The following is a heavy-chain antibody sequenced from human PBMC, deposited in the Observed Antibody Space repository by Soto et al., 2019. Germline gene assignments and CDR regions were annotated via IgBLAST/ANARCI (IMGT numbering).Heavy chain of an antibody. CDR3: ARFHVMVVARSNIHY. CDR1: GGSISSYY. V-gene: IGHV4-59*08. Sequence: SETLSLTCTVSGGSISSYYWSWIRQPPGKGPEWIASIYHGGTTFYNPSLKSRITISVDTSNNQFSLKLTSVTAADTAVYYCARFHVMVVARSNIHYSGHAPLVTVSS. D-gene: IGHD6-19*01. CDR2: IYHGGTT. J-gene: IGHJ4*01.